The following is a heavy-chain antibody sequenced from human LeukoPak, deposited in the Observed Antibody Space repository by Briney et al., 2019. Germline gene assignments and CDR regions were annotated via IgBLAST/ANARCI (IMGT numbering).Heavy chain of an antibody. CDR2: IRYDGSNK. Sequence: GGSLRLSYAASGFTFSNHNMNWVRQAPGKGLEWVAFIRYDGSNKYYADSVKGRFTISRDNSKNTLYLQMNSLRAEDTAVYYCANGGDGDYNYWGQGTLVTVSS. V-gene: IGHV3-30*02. J-gene: IGHJ4*02. CDR1: GFTFSNHN. D-gene: IGHD4-17*01. CDR3: ANGGDGDYNY.